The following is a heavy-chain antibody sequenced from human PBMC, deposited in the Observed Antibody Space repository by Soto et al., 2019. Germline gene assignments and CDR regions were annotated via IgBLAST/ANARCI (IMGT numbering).Heavy chain of an antibody. CDR2: IYYSGST. V-gene: IGHV4-39*01. Sequence: SETLYLTCTVSGGSISSSSYYWGWIRQPPGKGLEWIGSIYYSGSTYYNPSLKSRVTISVDTSKNQFSLKLSSVTAADTAVYYCARHLRYQLLFDWFDPWGQGTLVTVSS. CDR3: ARHLRYQLLFDWFDP. J-gene: IGHJ5*02. CDR1: GGSISSSSYY. D-gene: IGHD2-2*01.